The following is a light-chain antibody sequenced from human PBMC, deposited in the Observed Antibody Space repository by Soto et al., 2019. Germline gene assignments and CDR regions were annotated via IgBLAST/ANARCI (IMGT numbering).Light chain of an antibody. CDR3: QHYNNWLGT. CDR2: GAF. J-gene: IGKJ4*01. V-gene: IGKV3D-15*01. CDR1: QSVGSS. Sequence: EIFMTQSPASLSVSRWEGATLSCRASQSVGSSLAWYQQKPGQAPRLLIYGAFTRVAGIPDRFSGSGSGTEFTLTISSLQSEDFAVYYCQHYNNWLGTFGGGTKVDIK.